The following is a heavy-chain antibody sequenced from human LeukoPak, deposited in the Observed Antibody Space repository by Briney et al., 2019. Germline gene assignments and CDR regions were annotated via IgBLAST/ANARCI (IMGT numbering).Heavy chain of an antibody. CDR1: GFTFSSYG. Sequence: PGGSLRLSCAASGFTFSSYGMSWIRQAPGKGLEWVSSISSSISNVYYADSLKGRFTISRDNAKNSLYLQMNSLRAEDTAVYYCARYYYGSGSYYPGYWGQGTQVTVSS. V-gene: IGHV3-21*01. D-gene: IGHD3-10*01. CDR2: ISSSISNV. J-gene: IGHJ4*02. CDR3: ARYYYGSGSYYPGY.